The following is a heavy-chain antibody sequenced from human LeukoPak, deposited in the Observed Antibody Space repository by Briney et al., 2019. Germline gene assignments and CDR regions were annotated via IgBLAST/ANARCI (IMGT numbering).Heavy chain of an antibody. D-gene: IGHD3-3*01. J-gene: IGHJ4*02. CDR1: GYSISSGYY. Sequence: SETLSLTCTVSGYSISSGYYWGWIRQPPGKGLEWIGSIYHSGSTYYNPSLKSRVTISVDTSKNQFSLKLSSVTAADTAVYYCASLRTYYDFWSGYYTDYWGQGTLVTVSS. CDR2: IYHSGST. V-gene: IGHV4-38-2*02. CDR3: ASLRTYYDFWSGYYTDY.